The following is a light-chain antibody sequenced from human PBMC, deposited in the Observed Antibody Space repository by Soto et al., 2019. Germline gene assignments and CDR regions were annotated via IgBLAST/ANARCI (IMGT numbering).Light chain of an antibody. CDR2: GAS. J-gene: IGKJ1*01. Sequence: ESVLTQSPGTLSLSPGERATLSCRASQSVSSNYLAWYQQKPGQAPRLLIYGASYRATGIPARFSASGTGTDFTLTISDVQPEDFAVYYCHQRQSWPRTFGQGTKVDIK. CDR1: QSVSSNY. CDR3: HQRQSWPRT. V-gene: IGKV3-11*01.